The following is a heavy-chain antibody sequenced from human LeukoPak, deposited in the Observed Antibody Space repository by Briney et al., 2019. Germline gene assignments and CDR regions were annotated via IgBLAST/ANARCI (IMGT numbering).Heavy chain of an antibody. V-gene: IGHV1-69*04. CDR2: IIPILGIA. CDR3: ARGGNWNSGDFYYYMDV. Sequence: SVKVSCKASGGTFSSYAISWVRQAPGQGLEWMGRIIPILGIANYAQKFQGRVTITADKSTSTAYMELSSLRSEDTAVYYCARGGNWNSGDFYYYMDVWGKGTTVTVSS. J-gene: IGHJ6*03. D-gene: IGHD1-20*01. CDR1: GGTFSSYA.